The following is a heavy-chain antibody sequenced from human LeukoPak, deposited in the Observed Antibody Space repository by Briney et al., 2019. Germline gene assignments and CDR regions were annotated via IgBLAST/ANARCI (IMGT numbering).Heavy chain of an antibody. D-gene: IGHD2-2*02. Sequence: SETLSLTCAVYGGSFSGYYWSLIRQPPGKGLEWIGEINHSGSTNYNPSLKSRVTISVDTSKNQFSLKLSSVTAADTAVYYCARAKGPGYCSSTSCYRGGLDYWGQGTLVTVSS. V-gene: IGHV4-34*01. CDR1: GGSFSGYY. CDR3: ARAKGPGYCSSTSCYRGGLDY. J-gene: IGHJ4*02. CDR2: INHSGST.